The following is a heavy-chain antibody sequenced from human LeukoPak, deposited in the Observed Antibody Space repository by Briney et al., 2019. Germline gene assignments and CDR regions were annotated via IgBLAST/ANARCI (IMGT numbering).Heavy chain of an antibody. CDR1: GYTFTSYG. J-gene: IGHJ4*02. CDR3: ARDLAWGVEMATITGY. Sequence: GASVKVSCKASGYTFTSYGISWVRQAPGQGLEWMGWISAYNGNTNYAQKLQGRVTMTTDTSTSTAYMELRSLRSDDTAVYYCARDLAWGVEMATITGYWGQGTLVTVSS. V-gene: IGHV1-18*01. CDR2: ISAYNGNT. D-gene: IGHD5-24*01.